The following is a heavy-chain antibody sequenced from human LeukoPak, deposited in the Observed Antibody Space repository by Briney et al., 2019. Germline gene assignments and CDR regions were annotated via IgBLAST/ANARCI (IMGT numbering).Heavy chain of an antibody. CDR2: IIVIFGTP. CDR1: GGTFSSYS. V-gene: IGHV1-69*13. D-gene: IGHD5-18*01. J-gene: IGHJ5*01. Sequence: SVKVSCKASGGTFSSYSFSWVRQDPGHGLEWLGGIIVIFGTPNYPQKFHGRVTITADESTSTVYMELSSLRSEDTAMYYCARDVDSSMVTNWFDSWGQGTLVTVSS. CDR3: ARDVDSSMVTNWFDS.